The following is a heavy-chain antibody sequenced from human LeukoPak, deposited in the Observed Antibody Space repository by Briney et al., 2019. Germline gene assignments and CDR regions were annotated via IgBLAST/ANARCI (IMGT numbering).Heavy chain of an antibody. Sequence: GGSLRLSCAASGFTFSSYEMNRVRQAPGKGLEWVSYISSSGSTIYYADSVKGRFTISRDNAKNSLYLQMNSLRAEDTAVYYCATNPLYYDILTGTIFDYWGQGTLVTVSS. CDR3: ATNPLYYDILTGTIFDY. J-gene: IGHJ4*02. CDR1: GFTFSSYE. V-gene: IGHV3-48*03. D-gene: IGHD3-9*01. CDR2: ISSSGSTI.